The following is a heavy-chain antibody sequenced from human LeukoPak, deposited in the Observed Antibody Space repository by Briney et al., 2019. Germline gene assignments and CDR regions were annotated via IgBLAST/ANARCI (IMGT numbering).Heavy chain of an antibody. D-gene: IGHD6-25*01. V-gene: IGHV4-59*01. Sequence: SETLSLXCTVSGDSLNSYYRSWIRQPPGEGLQSIGYIFYSGSSNYNASLRSRVAISVDTSKNQFSLKLTSVTAADTAVYYCAGRAARFFDYWGQGILVTVSS. CDR3: AGRAARFFDY. CDR1: GDSLNSYY. J-gene: IGHJ4*02. CDR2: IFYSGSS.